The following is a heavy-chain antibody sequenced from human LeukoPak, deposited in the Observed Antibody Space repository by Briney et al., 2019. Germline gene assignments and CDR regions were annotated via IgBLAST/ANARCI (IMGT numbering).Heavy chain of an antibody. J-gene: IGHJ3*02. V-gene: IGHV4-39*01. D-gene: IGHD5-18*01. Sequence: SETLSLTCTVSGGSISSSSYYWGWIRQPPGKGLEWIGSIYYSGSTYYNPSLKSRVTISVDTSKNQFSLELSSVTAADTAVYYCARGGDVTAMVIGDAFDIWGQGTMVTVSS. CDR3: ARGGDVTAMVIGDAFDI. CDR1: GGSISSSSYY. CDR2: IYYSGST.